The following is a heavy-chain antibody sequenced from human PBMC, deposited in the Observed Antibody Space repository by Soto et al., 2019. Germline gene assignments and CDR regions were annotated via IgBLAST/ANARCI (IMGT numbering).Heavy chain of an antibody. J-gene: IGHJ6*02. V-gene: IGHV1-3*01. CDR2: INAGNGNT. D-gene: IGHD7-27*01. CDR3: AREVWGGYYYGMDV. Sequence: WASVKVSCKASGYTFTSYAMHWVRQAPGQRLEWMGWINAGNGNTKYSQKFQGRVTITRDTSASTAYMELSSLRSEDTAVYYCAREVWGGYYYGMDVWGQGTTVTVSS. CDR1: GYTFTSYA.